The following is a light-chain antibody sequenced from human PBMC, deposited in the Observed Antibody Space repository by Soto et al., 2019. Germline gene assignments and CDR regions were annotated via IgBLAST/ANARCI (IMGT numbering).Light chain of an antibody. J-gene: IGKJ2*01. V-gene: IGKV3-20*01. CDR2: GAS. CDR1: QSVTSSY. Sequence: ETVLTQSPGTLSLSPGETGTLSCRASQSVTSSYLAWYQQKPDQAPRLLIYGASNRATGIPDRFSGSGSGTDFTLTNSRLEPEDFAVYYCQQSGSSLFTFGQGTKLEIK. CDR3: QQSGSSLFT.